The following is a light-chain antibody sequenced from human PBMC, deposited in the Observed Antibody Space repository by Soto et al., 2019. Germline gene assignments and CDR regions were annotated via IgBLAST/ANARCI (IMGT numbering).Light chain of an antibody. J-gene: IGLJ1*01. V-gene: IGLV2-14*01. CDR1: SSDVGGYDY. CDR3: SSHTSGNTRV. Sequence: QSALTQPASVSGSPGQSIAISCTGTSSDVGGYDYVSWYQQHPDKAPKLMIYEVTKRPSGVSNRFSGSKSGNTASLTISGLQPGDEADYYCSSHTSGNTRVFGSGTKVTVL. CDR2: EVT.